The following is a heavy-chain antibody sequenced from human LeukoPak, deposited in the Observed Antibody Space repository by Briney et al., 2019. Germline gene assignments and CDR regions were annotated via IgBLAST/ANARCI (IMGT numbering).Heavy chain of an antibody. CDR1: GFTFSSYE. D-gene: IGHD6-19*01. V-gene: IGHV3-48*03. Sequence: GGSLRLSCAASGFTFSSYEMNWVRQAPGEGLEWVSYISSSSTTIYYADSVKGRFTISRDNAKNSLYLQMNSLRAGDTAVYYCARAQWLVPFDSWGQGTLVTVSS. CDR2: ISSSSTTI. J-gene: IGHJ4*02. CDR3: ARAQWLVPFDS.